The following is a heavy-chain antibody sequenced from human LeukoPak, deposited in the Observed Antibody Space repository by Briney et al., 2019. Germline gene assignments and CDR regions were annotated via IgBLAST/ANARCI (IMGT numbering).Heavy chain of an antibody. Sequence: ASVKVSCKASGYTFSSYGITWVRQAPGQGLEWMGWINAYNGNTNYAQKLQGRVTITTDTSTSTAYMELRSLRPDDTAVYYCVRDAERGYSYGSDYWGQGTLLTVSS. D-gene: IGHD5-18*01. CDR2: INAYNGNT. V-gene: IGHV1-18*01. CDR1: GYTFSSYG. CDR3: VRDAERGYSYGSDY. J-gene: IGHJ4*02.